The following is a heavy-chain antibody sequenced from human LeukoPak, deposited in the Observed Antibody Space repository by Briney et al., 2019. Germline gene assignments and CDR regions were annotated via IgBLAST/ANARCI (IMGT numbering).Heavy chain of an antibody. D-gene: IGHD3-16*01. CDR3: ARDRRWGTY. CDR2: IKQDGSEK. V-gene: IGHV3-7*03. CDR1: GFTFSSDW. J-gene: IGHJ4*02. Sequence: GGSLGLSCAASGFTFSSDWMSWVRQAPGKGLEWVANIKQDGSEKYYVDSVKGRFTISRDNAKNSLYLQMNSLRAEDTAVYYCARDRRWGTYWGQGTLVTVSS.